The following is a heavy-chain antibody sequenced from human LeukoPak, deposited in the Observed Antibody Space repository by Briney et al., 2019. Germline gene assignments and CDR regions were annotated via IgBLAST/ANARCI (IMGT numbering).Heavy chain of an antibody. CDR1: GFTFSSDW. CDR2: VTTHGTSI. V-gene: IGHV3-74*01. J-gene: IGHJ4*02. Sequence: GGSLRLFCAASGFTFSSDWMHWVRQAPGGGLVWVSGVTTHGTSIGYADSVKGRFTISRDNSKNTLYLEANSLRAEDTAVYYCVRDADGSTPFDYWGQGTLVTVSS. D-gene: IGHD2-15*01. CDR3: VRDADGSTPFDY.